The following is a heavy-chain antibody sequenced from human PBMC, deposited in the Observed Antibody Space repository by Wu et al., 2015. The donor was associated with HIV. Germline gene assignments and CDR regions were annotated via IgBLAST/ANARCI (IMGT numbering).Heavy chain of an antibody. V-gene: IGHV1-2*02. CDR2: IRPDSGAT. CDR3: ARDLGDDFAVRGYYWYMDV. J-gene: IGHJ6*03. D-gene: IGHD2-21*01. Sequence: QVHLAQSGTEMKKPGASVRVSCKASGYTFTGYYIHWVRQAPGQGLEWMGWIRPDSGATVYAEKFEDRVTLTRDASISTAYLQLNRLRSDDTAVYFCARDLGDDFAVRGYYWYMDVWGRGTAITVSS. CDR1: GYTFTGYY.